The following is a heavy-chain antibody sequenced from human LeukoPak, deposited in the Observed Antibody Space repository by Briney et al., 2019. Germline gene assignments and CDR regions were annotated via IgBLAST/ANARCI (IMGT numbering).Heavy chain of an antibody. J-gene: IGHJ4*02. Sequence: GESLKISCKGSGYSFTSYWIGWVRQMPRKGLEWMGIIYPGDSDTRYSPSFQGQVTISADKSISTAYLQWSSLKASDTAMYYCARHMDTAIWAFDYWGQGTLVTVSS. D-gene: IGHD5-18*01. CDR3: ARHMDTAIWAFDY. V-gene: IGHV5-51*01. CDR2: IYPGDSDT. CDR1: GYSFTSYW.